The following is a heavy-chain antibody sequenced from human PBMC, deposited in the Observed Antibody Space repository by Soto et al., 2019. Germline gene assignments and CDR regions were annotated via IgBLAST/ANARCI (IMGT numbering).Heavy chain of an antibody. CDR3: ARDKGLPMAGTLHYYGMDV. J-gene: IGHJ6*02. Sequence: EVQLVESGGGLMQPGGSLRLSCAASGFTFSSYGMNWVRQAPGKGLEWISYITSTSSTIYYADSVKGRFTISRDNAKYSLDLEMNSLRDEDTAVYYCARDKGLPMAGTLHYYGMDVWGQGTTVTVSS. D-gene: IGHD6-19*01. V-gene: IGHV3-48*02. CDR2: ITSTSSTI. CDR1: GFTFSSYG.